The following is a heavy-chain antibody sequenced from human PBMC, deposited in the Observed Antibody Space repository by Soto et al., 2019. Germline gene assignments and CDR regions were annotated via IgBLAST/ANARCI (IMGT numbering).Heavy chain of an antibody. CDR3: ARASTSGVAAIREWYYGMDV. Sequence: QVQLVESGGGVVQPGRSLRLSCAASGFTFSSYAMHWVRQAPGKGLEWVAVISYDGSNKYYADSVKGRFTISRDNSKNTLYLQMNSLRAEDTAVYYCARASTSGVAAIREWYYGMDVWGQGTTVTVSS. V-gene: IGHV3-30-3*01. J-gene: IGHJ6*02. CDR1: GFTFSSYA. D-gene: IGHD2-15*01. CDR2: ISYDGSNK.